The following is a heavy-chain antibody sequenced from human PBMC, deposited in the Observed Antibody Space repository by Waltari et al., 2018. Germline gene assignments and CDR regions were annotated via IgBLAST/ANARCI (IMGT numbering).Heavy chain of an antibody. CDR1: GGSISSSSYY. CDR2: IDYSGST. Sequence: QLQLQESGPGLVKPSETLSLTCTVSGGSISSSSYYWGWIRQTPGKGLEWIGSIDYSGSTVYIPSRKSRVTRSVATSKNQLSPKLSSVTAADTAVYYCATRLPTVTSEWLGYWYFDLWGRGTLVTVSS. J-gene: IGHJ2*01. D-gene: IGHD4-17*01. V-gene: IGHV4-39*07. CDR3: ATRLPTVTSEWLGYWYFDL.